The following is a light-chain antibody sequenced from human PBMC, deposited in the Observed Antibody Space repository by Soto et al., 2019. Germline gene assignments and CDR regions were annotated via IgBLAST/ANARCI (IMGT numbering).Light chain of an antibody. V-gene: IGKV3-11*01. CDR1: QSVSNY. J-gene: IGKJ4*01. Sequence: ENVLTQSPATLSLSPGERATLSCGAGQSVSNYVAWYQQKPGQAPRLLIYDASNRATGVPARFSGSGSGTDFTLTISSLEPEDFAVYYCQQYNNYSGLTFGGGTKVDIK. CDR3: QQYNNYSGLT. CDR2: DAS.